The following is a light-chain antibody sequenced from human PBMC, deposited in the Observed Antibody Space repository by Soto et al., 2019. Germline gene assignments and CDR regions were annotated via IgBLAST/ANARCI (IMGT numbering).Light chain of an antibody. CDR1: QSLSGW. J-gene: IGKJ4*01. CDR3: QHYNGYPIT. V-gene: IGKV1-5*03. Sequence: DIQMTQSPSTLSAFEGDRVTITCRASQSLSGWLAWYQQKPGKAPKLLIRKATSLESGVPSRYSGRGSGTEFTLTISSLQPDDSATYHCQHYNGYPITFGGGTKVEIK. CDR2: KAT.